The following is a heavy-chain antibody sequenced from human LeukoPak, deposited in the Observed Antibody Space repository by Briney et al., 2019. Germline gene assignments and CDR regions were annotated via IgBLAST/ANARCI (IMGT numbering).Heavy chain of an antibody. CDR2: ISYDGSNK. V-gene: IGHV3-30*18. J-gene: IGHJ4*02. CDR3: AKDYYGSGESHHLDY. Sequence: PGGSLRLSCAASGFTFSSYGMPWVRQAPGKGLEWVAVISYDGSNKYYADSVKGRFTISRNYSKNPLNLQTNSLRAEDTAVYYFAKDYYGSGESHHLDYWGQGTLVTVSA. CDR1: GFTFSSYG. D-gene: IGHD3-10*01.